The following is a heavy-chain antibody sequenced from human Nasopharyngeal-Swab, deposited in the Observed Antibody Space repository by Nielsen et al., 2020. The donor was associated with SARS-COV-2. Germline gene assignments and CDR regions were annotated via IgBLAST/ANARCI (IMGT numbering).Heavy chain of an antibody. D-gene: IGHD2-15*01. V-gene: IGHV3-23*01. Sequence: GESLKISCAASGFTFSSYSMSWLRQAPGKGLEWVSTITGNGDTTYYADSVKGRFTISRDNSENTVYLQMNSLRAEDTAVYYCGSGEFLDYWGQGTLVTVSS. CDR3: GSGEFLDY. CDR1: GFTFSSYS. CDR2: ITGNGDTT. J-gene: IGHJ4*02.